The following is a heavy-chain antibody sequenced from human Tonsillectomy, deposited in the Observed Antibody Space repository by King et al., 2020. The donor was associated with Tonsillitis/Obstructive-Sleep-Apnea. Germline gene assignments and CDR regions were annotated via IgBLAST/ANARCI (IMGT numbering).Heavy chain of an antibody. J-gene: IGHJ4*02. CDR3: ATWRGYCSSTSCYPFDY. CDR2: IYHIGST. Sequence: QLQESGPGLVKPSGTLSLTCAVSGGSISSSNWWSLVRQPPGKGLDWIGAIYHIGSTNYNPSLKRRVTISVVKSKNQFSLKLSSVTAADTAVYYCATWRGYCSSTSCYPFDYWGQGTLVTVSS. D-gene: IGHD2-2*01. V-gene: IGHV4-4*02. CDR1: GGSISSSNW.